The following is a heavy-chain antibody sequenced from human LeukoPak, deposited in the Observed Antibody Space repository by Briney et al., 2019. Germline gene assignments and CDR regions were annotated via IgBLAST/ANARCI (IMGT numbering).Heavy chain of an antibody. CDR2: ISGSGGST. Sequence: GGSLRLSCAASGFTFSSYAMSWVRQAPGKGLEWVSAISGSGGSTYYADSVKGRFTIYRDNYKNSVYVQMNSLRAEDTAVYYCAKGGSYGYESWFDPWGQGTLVTVSS. J-gene: IGHJ5*02. CDR1: GFTFSSYA. V-gene: IGHV3-23*01. D-gene: IGHD5-18*01. CDR3: AKGGSYGYESWFDP.